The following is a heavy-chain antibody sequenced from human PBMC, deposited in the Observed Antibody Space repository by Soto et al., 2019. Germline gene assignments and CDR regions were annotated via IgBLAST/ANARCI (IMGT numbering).Heavy chain of an antibody. CDR1: GFTFSSYG. V-gene: IGHV3-33*01. D-gene: IGHD6-13*01. CDR2: IWYDGSNK. CDR3: ARVGKVEQPLVRGYDGMDV. J-gene: IGHJ6*02. Sequence: QVQLVESGGGVVQPGRSLRLSCAASGFTFSSYGMHWVRQAPGKGLEWVAVIWYDGSNKYYADSVKGRFTISRDNSKNTLYLPMNSLRAEDTAVYYWARVGKVEQPLVRGYDGMDVWGQGTTVTVSS.